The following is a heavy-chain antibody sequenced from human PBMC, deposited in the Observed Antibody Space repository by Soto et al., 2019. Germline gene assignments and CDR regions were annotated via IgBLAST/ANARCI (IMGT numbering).Heavy chain of an antibody. CDR1: GFTFSSYA. Sequence: GGSLRLSCAASGFTFSSYAMHWVRQAPGKGLEWVAVISYDGSNKYYADSVKGRFTISRDNSKNTLYLQMNSLRAEDTAVYYCARDLGSWSDAPYYYGMDVWGQGTTVTVSS. CDR3: ARDLGSWSDAPYYYGMDV. D-gene: IGHD6-13*01. CDR2: ISYDGSNK. V-gene: IGHV3-30-3*01. J-gene: IGHJ6*02.